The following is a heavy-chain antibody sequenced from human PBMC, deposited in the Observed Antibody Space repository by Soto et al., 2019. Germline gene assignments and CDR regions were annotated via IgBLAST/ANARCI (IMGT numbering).Heavy chain of an antibody. CDR1: GYTFTGYY. D-gene: IGHD3-22*01. V-gene: IGHV1-2*04. J-gene: IGHJ4*02. Sequence: ASVKVSCKASGYTFTGYYMHWVRQAPGQGLEWMGWINPNSGGTNYAQKFQGWVTMTRDTSTSTVYMELSSLRSEDTAVYYCARDPNPMIVVVNRRYFDYWGQGTLVTVSS. CDR2: INPNSGGT. CDR3: ARDPNPMIVVVNRRYFDY.